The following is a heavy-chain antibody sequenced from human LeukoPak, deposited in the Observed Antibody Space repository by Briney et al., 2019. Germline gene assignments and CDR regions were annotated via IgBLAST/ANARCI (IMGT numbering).Heavy chain of an antibody. CDR1: GGTFSSYA. CDR2: IIPILGIA. CDR3: ARAPFSERRVGATDQVDY. J-gene: IGHJ4*02. Sequence: SVKVSCKASGGTFSSYAISWVRQAPGQGLEWMGRIIPILGIANYAQKLQGRVTITADKSTSTAYMELSSLRSEDTAVYYCARAPFSERRVGATDQVDYWGQGTLVTVSS. V-gene: IGHV1-69*04. D-gene: IGHD1-26*01.